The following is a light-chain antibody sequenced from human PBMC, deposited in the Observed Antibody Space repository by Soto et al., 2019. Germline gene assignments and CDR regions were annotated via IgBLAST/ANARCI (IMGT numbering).Light chain of an antibody. CDR1: QTVTNNH. CDR3: QQYGSSPTWT. Sequence: TQSPDTLSLSPGGRATLSCRASQTVTNNHLAWYQQKPGQAPRLLIYNVSRRATGIPDRFSGSGSGTDFTLTISRLEPEDFAVYYCQQYGSSPTWTFGLGTRVEIK. J-gene: IGKJ1*01. V-gene: IGKV3-20*01. CDR2: NVS.